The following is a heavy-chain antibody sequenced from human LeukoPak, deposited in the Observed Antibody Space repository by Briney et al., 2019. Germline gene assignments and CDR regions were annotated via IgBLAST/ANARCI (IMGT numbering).Heavy chain of an antibody. CDR1: GGTFSSYA. J-gene: IGHJ4*02. Sequence: SLEVSCKASGGTFSSYAISWVRQAPGQGLEWMGRIIPILGIANYAQKFQGRVTITADKSTSTAYMELSSLRSEDTAVYYCARDDGTVYYGSGSYLNYWGQGTPVTVSS. CDR2: IIPILGIA. CDR3: ARDDGTVYYGSGSYLNY. V-gene: IGHV1-69*04. D-gene: IGHD3-10*01.